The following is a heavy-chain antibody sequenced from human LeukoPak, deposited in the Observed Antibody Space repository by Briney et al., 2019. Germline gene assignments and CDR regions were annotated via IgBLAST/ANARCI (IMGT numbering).Heavy chain of an antibody. J-gene: IGHJ3*02. V-gene: IGHV3-33*01. CDR1: GFTFNTYG. CDR2: IWYDGSIT. Sequence: GGSLRLSCAASGFTFNTYGMHWVRQAPGKGLEWVALIWYDGSITYYADSVKGRFTISRDNSKNTLYLQLTSLRAEDTALYYCARGRGSAYDAFDIWGQGTMVAVSS. D-gene: IGHD6-19*01. CDR3: ARGRGSAYDAFDI.